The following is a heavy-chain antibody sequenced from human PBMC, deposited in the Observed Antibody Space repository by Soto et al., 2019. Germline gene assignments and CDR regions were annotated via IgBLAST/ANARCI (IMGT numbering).Heavy chain of an antibody. CDR1: GGFVRSDP. CDR3: AEGEGQWELPL. V-gene: IGHV1-69*01. CDR2: IIPVFGSP. D-gene: IGHD1-7*01. J-gene: IGHJ4*02. Sequence: QLQLVQSGAEVKKPGSSVKVSCKASGGFVRSDPISWVRQAPGQGPEWIGGIIPVFGSPTYVEKFQGRVTITADESSRTAYLELTSLKSEDTAVYFCAEGEGQWELPLWGQGTQVTVSS.